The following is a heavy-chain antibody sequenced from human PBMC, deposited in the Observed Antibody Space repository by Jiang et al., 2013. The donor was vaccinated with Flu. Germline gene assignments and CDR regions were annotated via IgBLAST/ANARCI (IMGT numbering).Heavy chain of an antibody. J-gene: IGHJ5*02. CDR3: AMVRFLEWSNWFDP. D-gene: IGHD3-3*01. Sequence: YAQKFQGRVTMTEDTSTDTAYMELSSLRSEDTAVYYCAMVRFLEWSNWFDPWGQGTLVTVSS. V-gene: IGHV1-24*01.